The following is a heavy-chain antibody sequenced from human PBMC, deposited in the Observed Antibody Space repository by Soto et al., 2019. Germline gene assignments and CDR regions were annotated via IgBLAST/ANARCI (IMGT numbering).Heavy chain of an antibody. D-gene: IGHD3-10*01. CDR1: GFNLDSYA. CDR2: ISYDGKNI. Sequence: GGSLRLSCAASGFNLDSYAMHWVRQAPGEGREWLAVISYDGKNIYYADSVKGRFTISKDNSKNTLYLRLTSLTVEDTATYSCARDYGALPADRFQFWGQGTLVTVSS. J-gene: IGHJ1*01. V-gene: IGHV3-30*03. CDR3: ARDYGALPADRFQF.